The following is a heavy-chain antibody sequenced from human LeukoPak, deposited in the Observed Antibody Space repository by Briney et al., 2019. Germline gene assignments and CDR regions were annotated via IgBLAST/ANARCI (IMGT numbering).Heavy chain of an antibody. CDR2: INTNTGNP. Sequence: ASVKVSCKASGYTFTSYAMNWVRQAPGQGLEWMGWINTNTGNPTYAQGFTGRFVFSLDTSVSTAYLQISSLKAEDTAVYYCARVDETLRYFDWLIRRSGAFDIWGQGTMVTVSS. D-gene: IGHD3-9*01. CDR3: ARVDETLRYFDWLIRRSGAFDI. J-gene: IGHJ3*02. CDR1: GYTFTSYA. V-gene: IGHV7-4-1*02.